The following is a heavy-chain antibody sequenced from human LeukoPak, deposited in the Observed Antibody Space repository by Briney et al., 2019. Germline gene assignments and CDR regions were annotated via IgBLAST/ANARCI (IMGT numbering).Heavy chain of an antibody. D-gene: IGHD2-15*01. V-gene: IGHV3-64*01. J-gene: IGHJ4*02. CDR2: ISSNGGST. CDR3: ARHRCSGGSCQYYFDY. Sequence: GGSLRLSCAASGFTFSSYAMHWVRQAPGKGLEYVSAISSNGGSTYYANSVKGRFTISRDNSKNTLYLQMGSLRAEDMAVYYCARHRCSGGSCQYYFDYWGQGTLVTVSS. CDR1: GFTFSSYA.